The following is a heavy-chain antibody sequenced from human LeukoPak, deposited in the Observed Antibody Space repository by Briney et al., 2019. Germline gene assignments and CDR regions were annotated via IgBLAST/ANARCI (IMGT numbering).Heavy chain of an antibody. CDR1: GYTFTDYY. CDR2: INPNSGGT. J-gene: IGHJ4*02. Sequence: GASVKVSCKASGYTFTDYYMNWGRQAPGQGLEWMGWINPNSGGTNNAQKFQGRVTMTRDTSITTAYMELSSLRSDDTAMYYCTRALGSDYWGQGTLVTVSS. CDR3: TRALGSDY. D-gene: IGHD1-26*01. V-gene: IGHV1-2*02.